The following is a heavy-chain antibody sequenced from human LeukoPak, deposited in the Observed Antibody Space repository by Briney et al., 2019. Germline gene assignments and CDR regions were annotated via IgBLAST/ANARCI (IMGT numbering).Heavy chain of an antibody. Sequence: SVKVSYKASGGTFSSYAISWVRQAPGQGLEWMGRIIPILGIANYAQKFQGRVTITADKSTSTAYIELSSLRSEDTAVYYCAQGESGYDSFEPFDYWGQGTLVTVSS. D-gene: IGHD5-12*01. CDR3: AQGESGYDSFEPFDY. CDR2: IIPILGIA. CDR1: GGTFSSYA. V-gene: IGHV1-69*04. J-gene: IGHJ4*02.